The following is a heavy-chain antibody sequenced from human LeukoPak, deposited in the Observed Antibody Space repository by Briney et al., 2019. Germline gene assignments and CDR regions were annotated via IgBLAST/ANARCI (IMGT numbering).Heavy chain of an antibody. Sequence: SETLSLTCAVSGGSISSSNWWSWVRQPPGKGLEWIGSIYYSGSTYYNPSLKSRVTISVDTSKNQFSLKLSSVTAADTAVYCCARHGAVAGTRFDYWGQGTLVTVSS. J-gene: IGHJ4*02. CDR1: GGSISSSNW. CDR2: IYYSGST. CDR3: ARHGAVAGTRFDY. V-gene: IGHV4-39*01. D-gene: IGHD6-19*01.